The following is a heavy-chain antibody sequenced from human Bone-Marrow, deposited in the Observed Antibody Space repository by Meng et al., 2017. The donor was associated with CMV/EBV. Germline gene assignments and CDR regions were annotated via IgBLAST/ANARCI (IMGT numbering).Heavy chain of an antibody. V-gene: IGHV1-3*01. D-gene: IGHD1-26*01. Sequence: CKASGYSFISSTMHWVRQAPGQRLEWMGWIDAGNGNTRYSQKFQDRVTITRDTSASTGYMELSSLRSEDTAVYYCASQTIVGTPGVYWSQGTLVTVSS. CDR2: IDAGNGNT. CDR3: ASQTIVGTPGVY. J-gene: IGHJ4*02. CDR1: GYSFISST.